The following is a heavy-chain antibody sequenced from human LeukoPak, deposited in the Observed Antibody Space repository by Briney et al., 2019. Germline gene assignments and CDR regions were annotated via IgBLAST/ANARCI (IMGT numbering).Heavy chain of an antibody. J-gene: IGHJ4*02. Sequence: GGSLRLSCVASGFTFSRKSMSWVRQAPGKGMEWVSYIDDGSTYTSYADSVKGRFTISRDNAKNSLHLQMNSLRAEDTAVYYCARGTSGSSVITYFDSWGQGTLVTVSS. CDR1: GFTFSRKS. CDR2: IDDGSTYT. V-gene: IGHV3-21*01. CDR3: ARGTSGSSVITYFDS. D-gene: IGHD3-10*01.